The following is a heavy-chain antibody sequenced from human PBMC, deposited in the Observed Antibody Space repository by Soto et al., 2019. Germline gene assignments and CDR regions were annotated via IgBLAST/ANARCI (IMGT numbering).Heavy chain of an antibody. CDR1: GFTFSNAW. J-gene: IGHJ6*02. CDR2: IKSKTDGGTT. Sequence: GGSLRLSCAASGFTFSNAWMSWVRQAPGKGLEWVGRIKSKTDGGTTDYAAPVKGRFTISRDDSKNTLYLQMNSLQTEDTAVYYCARDPSPYYYYPGMEVLGQGTTVT. CDR3: ARDPSPYYYYPGMEV. D-gene: IGHD2-2*01. V-gene: IGHV3-15*01.